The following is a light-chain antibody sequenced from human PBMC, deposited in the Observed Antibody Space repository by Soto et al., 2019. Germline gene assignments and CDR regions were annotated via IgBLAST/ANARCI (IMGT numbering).Light chain of an antibody. Sequence: QSVLTQPPAGTGTTGQRVTISCYGSSSNIGSNTVNWYQQLPGTAPKLLIYSNNQRPSGVPDRFSGSKSGTSASLAISGLQSEDEADYYCAAWDDRLNGRVFGTGTKVTVL. CDR1: SSNIGSNT. CDR2: SNN. V-gene: IGLV1-44*01. J-gene: IGLJ1*01. CDR3: AAWDDRLNGRV.